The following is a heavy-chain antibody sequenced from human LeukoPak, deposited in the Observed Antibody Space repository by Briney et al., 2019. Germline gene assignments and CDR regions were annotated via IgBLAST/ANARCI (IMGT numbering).Heavy chain of an antibody. J-gene: IGHJ3*02. D-gene: IGHD3-10*01. CDR2: IFYSGHT. CDR1: GGSITSHS. CDR3: ARGAGFGYDAFDI. Sequence: SETLSLTCTVSGGSITSHSWSWIRQPPGKGLEWIGYIFYSGHTNYNPSLKSRVTISVDTSKNQFSLKLSSVTAADTAVYYCARGAGFGYDAFDIWGQGTMVTVSS. V-gene: IGHV4-59*11.